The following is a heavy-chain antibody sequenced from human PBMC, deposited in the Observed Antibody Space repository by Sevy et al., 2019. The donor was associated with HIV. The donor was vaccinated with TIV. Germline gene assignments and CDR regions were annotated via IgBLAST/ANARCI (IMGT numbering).Heavy chain of an antibody. D-gene: IGHD1-26*01. CDR3: AKEMTSATSYYGAFDI. J-gene: IGHJ3*02. CDR2: ISWNSGSI. CDR1: EFTFDDYA. Sequence: GGSLRLSCAASEFTFDDYAMHWVRQAPGKGLEWVSGISWNSGSIGYADSVKGRFTISRDNAKNSLYLQMNSLRAEDTALYYCAKEMTSATSYYGAFDIWGQGTMVTVSS. V-gene: IGHV3-9*01.